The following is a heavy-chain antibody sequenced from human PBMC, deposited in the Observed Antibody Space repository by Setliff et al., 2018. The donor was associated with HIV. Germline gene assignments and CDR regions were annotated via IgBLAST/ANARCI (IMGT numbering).Heavy chain of an antibody. CDR1: GGSLSGYF. J-gene: IGHJ4*02. CDR3: ARRYSARLGDS. CDR2: INYSGAT. V-gene: IGHV4-34*01. Sequence: SETLSLTCAVYGGSLSGYFWTWIRQPPGEGLEWVGEINYSGATKDNPSLKSRLTMSLNKSKKQFSLNLTSVTAADTAFYYCARRYSARLGDSSGQGALVTVSS. D-gene: IGHD5-18*01.